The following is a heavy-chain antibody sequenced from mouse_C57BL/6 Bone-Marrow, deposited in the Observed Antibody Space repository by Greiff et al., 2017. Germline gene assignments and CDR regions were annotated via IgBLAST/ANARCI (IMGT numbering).Heavy chain of an antibody. J-gene: IGHJ2*01. Sequence: VQLQQSGAELVRPGASVTLSCKASGYTFTDYEMHWVKQTPVHGLEWIGAIDPETGGTAYNQKFKGKAILTADKSSSTAYMELRSLTSEDSAVYYSTRRDYGNYIDYWGQGTTLTVSS. V-gene: IGHV1-15*01. CDR3: TRRDYGNYIDY. CDR1: GYTFTDYE. CDR2: IDPETGGT. D-gene: IGHD2-1*01.